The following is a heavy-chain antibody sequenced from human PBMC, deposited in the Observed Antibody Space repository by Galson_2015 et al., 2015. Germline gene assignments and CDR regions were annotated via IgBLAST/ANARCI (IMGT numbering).Heavy chain of an antibody. CDR3: ARVGAGYGDYVSQYFHH. V-gene: IGHV3-48*01. CDR2: ISGSSTTI. CDR1: GFSFSSYS. J-gene: IGHJ1*01. D-gene: IGHD4-17*01. Sequence: SLRLSCAASGFSFSSYSMNWVRQAPGKGLEWVSYISGSSTTIYYADSVKGRFTISRDNAKNSLFLQMNSLRADDTAVYYCARVGAGYGDYVSQYFHHWGQGTLVTVSS.